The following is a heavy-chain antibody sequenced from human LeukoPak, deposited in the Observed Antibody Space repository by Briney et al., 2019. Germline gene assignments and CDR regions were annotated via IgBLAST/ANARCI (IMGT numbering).Heavy chain of an antibody. J-gene: IGHJ4*02. CDR3: AKDTDLDY. CDR1: GFSFNRNV. V-gene: IGHV3-23*01. Sequence: GGSLRLSCAASGFSFNRNVMNWVRQAPGKGLEWVSGISGGGGSTYYADSVKGRFTISRDNSKNTLDLQMSSLRAEDTAVYYCAKDTDLDYWGQGTLSSSPQ. CDR2: ISGGGGST. D-gene: IGHD4-17*01.